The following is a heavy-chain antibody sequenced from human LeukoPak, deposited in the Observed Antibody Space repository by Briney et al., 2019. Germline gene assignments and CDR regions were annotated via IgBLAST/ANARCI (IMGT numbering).Heavy chain of an antibody. V-gene: IGHV3-23*01. CDR2: ISGSGGST. J-gene: IGHJ4*02. CDR1: GFTFSSYA. CDR3: AKPAYYDILTGYGT. D-gene: IGHD3-9*01. Sequence: GGSLRLSCAASGFTFSSYAMSWVRQAPGNGLEWVSAISGSGGSTYYADSVRGRFTISRDNSKNTLYLQMNSLRAEDTAVYYCAKPAYYDILTGYGTWGQGTLVTVSS.